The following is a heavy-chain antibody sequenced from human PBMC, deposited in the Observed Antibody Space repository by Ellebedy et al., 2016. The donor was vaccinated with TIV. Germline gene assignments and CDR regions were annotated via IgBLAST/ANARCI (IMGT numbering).Heavy chain of an antibody. CDR2: ISSSSSYI. V-gene: IGHV3-21*01. J-gene: IGHJ4*02. Sequence: GESLKISXAASGFTFSSYSMNWVRQAPGKGLEWVSSISSSSSYIYYADSVKGRFTISRDNAKNSLFLQINSLRAEDTAVYYCARGLGEFTQPYEYWGQGTLVTVSS. CDR1: GFTFSSYS. CDR3: ARGLGEFTQPYEY. D-gene: IGHD3-16*01.